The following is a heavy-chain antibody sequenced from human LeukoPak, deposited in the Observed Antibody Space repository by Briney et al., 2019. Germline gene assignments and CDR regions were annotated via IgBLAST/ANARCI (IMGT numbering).Heavy chain of an antibody. CDR1: GGSISSYY. CDR2: IYYSGST. V-gene: IGHV4-59*12. D-gene: IGHD3-10*01. CDR3: ARGFYYTGMDV. Sequence: SETLSLTCTVSGGSISSYYWSWIRQPPGKGLERIGYIYYSGSTNYNPSLKSRVTISVDTSKNQFSLQLNSVTPEDTAVYYCARGFYYTGMDVWGQGTTVTVSS. J-gene: IGHJ6*02.